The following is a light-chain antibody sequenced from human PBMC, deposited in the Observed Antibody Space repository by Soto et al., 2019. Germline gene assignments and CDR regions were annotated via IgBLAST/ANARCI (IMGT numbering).Light chain of an antibody. V-gene: IGLV1-44*01. CDR3: AAWDDSLNGVV. CDR1: SSNIGSNT. CDR2: INN. J-gene: IGLJ2*01. Sequence: QSVLTQPPSASGTPGQRVTISCSGSSSNIGSNTVNWYQQLPGTAPKLLIYINNQRPSGVPDRFSGSKSGTSASLAISGLQSEDEADYDCAAWDDSLNGVVFGGGTKLTVL.